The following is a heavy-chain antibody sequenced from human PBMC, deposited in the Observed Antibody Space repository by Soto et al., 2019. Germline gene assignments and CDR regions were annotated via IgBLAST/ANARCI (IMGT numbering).Heavy chain of an antibody. CDR3: VRDLNGSGDY. J-gene: IGHJ4*02. V-gene: IGHV4-59*01. Sequence: PSETLSLTCTVSGGSTTSDYWSWIRQPPGKGLEWLGYIFHSLGAKYNPSLGSRGTISLDTSKNQLSLSPRSVTAADTAIYFCVRDLNGSGDYWGQGTLVTVSS. CDR1: GGSTTSDY. D-gene: IGHD3-10*01. CDR2: IFHSLGA.